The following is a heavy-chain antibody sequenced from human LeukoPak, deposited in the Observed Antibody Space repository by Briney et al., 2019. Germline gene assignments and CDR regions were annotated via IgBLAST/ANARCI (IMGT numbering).Heavy chain of an antibody. CDR3: ARVIGSCGYTRCYSHGDY. D-gene: IGHD2-2*01. CDR1: GFTFSSYT. Sequence: GGSLRLSCAASGFTFSSYTINWIRQAPGKGLDWVSSISSTSSYIYYADSVKGRFTISRDNAKNSLYLQMNSLRAEDTAVYYCARVIGSCGYTRCYSHGDYWGRGTLVTVSS. J-gene: IGHJ4*02. V-gene: IGHV3-21*01. CDR2: ISSTSSYI.